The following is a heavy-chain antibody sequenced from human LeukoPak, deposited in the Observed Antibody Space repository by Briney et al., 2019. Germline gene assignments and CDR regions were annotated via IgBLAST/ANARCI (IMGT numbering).Heavy chain of an antibody. CDR2: IYHSGST. D-gene: IGHD6-19*01. J-gene: IGHJ3*02. Sequence: SETLSLTCTVSGYSISSGYYWGWIRQPPGKGLEWIGSIYHSGSTYYNPSLKSRVTISVDTSKNQFSLKLSSVTAADTAVYYCASTQQWLGAFDIWGQGAMVTVSS. CDR1: GYSISSGYY. CDR3: ASTQQWLGAFDI. V-gene: IGHV4-38-2*02.